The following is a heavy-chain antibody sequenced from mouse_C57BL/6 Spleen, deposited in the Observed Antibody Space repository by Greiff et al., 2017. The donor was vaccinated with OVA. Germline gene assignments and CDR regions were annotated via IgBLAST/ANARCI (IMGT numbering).Heavy chain of an antibody. Sequence: DVKLVESGGGLVQPGGSLSLSCAASGFTFTDYYMSWVRQPPGTALEWLGFIRNKANGYTTEYSASVKGRFTISRDNSQSSLYLQMKALRAEDSATYYCARDPNSSDAMDDWGQGTSVTVSS. CDR2: IRNKANGYTT. V-gene: IGHV7-3*01. J-gene: IGHJ4*01. D-gene: IGHD3-1*01. CDR1: GFTFTDYY. CDR3: ARDPNSSDAMDD.